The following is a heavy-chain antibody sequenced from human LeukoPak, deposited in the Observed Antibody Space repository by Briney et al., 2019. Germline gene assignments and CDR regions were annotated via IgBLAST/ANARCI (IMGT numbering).Heavy chain of an antibody. CDR3: ARDLSHGGYSYGYDY. Sequence: ASVKVSCKASGYTFTSYAMNWVRQAPGQGLEWMGWINTNTGNPTYAQGFTGRFVFSLDTSVSTAYLQISSLKAEDTAVYYCARDLSHGGYSYGYDYWGQGTLVTVSS. CDR1: GYTFTSYA. J-gene: IGHJ4*02. V-gene: IGHV7-4-1*02. CDR2: INTNTGNP. D-gene: IGHD5-18*01.